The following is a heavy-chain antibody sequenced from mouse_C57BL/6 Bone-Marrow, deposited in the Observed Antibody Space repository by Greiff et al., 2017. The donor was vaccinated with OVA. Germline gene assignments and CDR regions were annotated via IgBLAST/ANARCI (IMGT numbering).Heavy chain of an antibody. CDR2: IYPRSGNT. D-gene: IGHD1-1*01. V-gene: IGHV1-81*01. CDR3: ARRDYYGSSYLAGYAY. Sequence: QVQLQESGAELARPGASVKLSCKASGYTFTSYGISWVKQRTGQGLEWIGEIYPRSGNTYYNEKFKGKATLTADKSSSTAYMELRSLTSEDSAVYFCARRDYYGSSYLAGYAYWGKGTLVTVSA. J-gene: IGHJ3*01. CDR1: GYTFTSYG.